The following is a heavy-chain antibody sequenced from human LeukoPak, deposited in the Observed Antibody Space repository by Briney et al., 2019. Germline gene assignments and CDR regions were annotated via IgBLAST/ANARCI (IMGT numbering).Heavy chain of an antibody. D-gene: IGHD5-12*01. Sequence: SETLSLTCTVSGGSVSISSYYWGWIRQPPGKGLEWIGSIYYSGNTFYNPSLKSRVTISVDTSKNQFSLKLSSVTAADTALYYCARYHSGYDDYWGQGTLVTVSS. CDR2: IYYSGNT. V-gene: IGHV4-39*07. CDR1: GGSVSISSYY. J-gene: IGHJ4*02. CDR3: ARYHSGYDDY.